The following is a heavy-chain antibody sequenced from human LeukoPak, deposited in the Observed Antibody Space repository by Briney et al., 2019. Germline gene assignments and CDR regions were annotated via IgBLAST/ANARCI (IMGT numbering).Heavy chain of an antibody. CDR2: IYYSGST. CDR3: ARGDDSGSYSFDY. J-gene: IGHJ4*02. V-gene: IGHV4-59*12. Sequence: SETLSLTCTVSGGSISSYYWSWIRQPPGKGLEWIGYIYYSGSTNYNPSLKSRVTISVDTSKNQFSLKLSSVTAADTAVYYCARGDDSGSYSFDYWGQGTLVTVSS. D-gene: IGHD1-26*01. CDR1: GGSISSYY.